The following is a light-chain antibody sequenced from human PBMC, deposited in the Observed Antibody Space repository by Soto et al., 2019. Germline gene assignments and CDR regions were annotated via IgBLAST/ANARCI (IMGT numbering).Light chain of an antibody. Sequence: EIGMTQSPATLSVSPVERATISCRASQSININLAWYQQKPGQAHRLLIYGASTRATGLPARFSGSGSGTEFTLIISSLQSEESAVYYCQKYDNWPITFGKGTRLEIK. CDR2: GAS. J-gene: IGKJ5*01. CDR1: QSININ. V-gene: IGKV3-15*01. CDR3: QKYDNWPIT.